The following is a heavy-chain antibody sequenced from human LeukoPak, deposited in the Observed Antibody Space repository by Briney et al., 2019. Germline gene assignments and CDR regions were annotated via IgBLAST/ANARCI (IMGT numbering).Heavy chain of an antibody. J-gene: IGHJ4*02. Sequence: SETLSLTCTVPGDSISRSYWTWIRQPAGKGLEWIGRIYPSGSTNYNPSLKSRVTMSVDTYKNQFSLKLNSVTAADTAAYYCARENSGSYRQFDYWGQGTLVTVSS. CDR2: IYPSGST. CDR3: ARENSGSYRQFDY. D-gene: IGHD1-26*01. CDR1: GDSISRSY. V-gene: IGHV4-4*07.